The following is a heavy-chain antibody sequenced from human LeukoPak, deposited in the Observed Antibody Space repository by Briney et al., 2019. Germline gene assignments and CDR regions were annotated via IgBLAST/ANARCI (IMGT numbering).Heavy chain of an antibody. Sequence: GGSLRLSCAASGFTFSSYDMSWVRQAPGKGLEWVSVIYSGGSTYYADSVKGRFTISRDNSKNTLYLQMNSLRAEDTAVYYCARARQELRYYYYGMDVWGQGTTVTVSS. D-gene: IGHD3-10*01. CDR3: ARARQELRYYYYGMDV. CDR1: GFTFSSYD. J-gene: IGHJ6*02. CDR2: IYSGGST. V-gene: IGHV3-66*01.